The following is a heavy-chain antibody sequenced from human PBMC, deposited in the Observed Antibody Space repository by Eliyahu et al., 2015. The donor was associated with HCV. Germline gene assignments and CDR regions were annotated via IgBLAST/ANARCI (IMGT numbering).Heavy chain of an antibody. CDR3: ARAAVTTPSGDY. J-gene: IGHJ4*02. CDR2: ISSAGSTI. V-gene: IGHV3-11*04. D-gene: IGHD6-19*01. Sequence: GLEWISFISSAGSTIYYAASVRGRFTISRDNAKNSLFLEMNSLRVEDTAIYYCARAAVTTPSGDYWGQGTLVTVSS.